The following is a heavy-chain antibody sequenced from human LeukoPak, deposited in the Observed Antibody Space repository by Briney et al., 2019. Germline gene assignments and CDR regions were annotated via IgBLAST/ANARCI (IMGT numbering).Heavy chain of an antibody. CDR1: GYTFTSCD. Sequence: GASVKVSCKASGYTFTSCDINWVRQATGQGLERMGWMNPNRGNTGYAQKFQGRVTMTRNTSISTAYMELSSLRSEDTAVYYCARGDLLLWFGEPLGYYYGMDVWGQGTTVTVSS. V-gene: IGHV1-8*01. J-gene: IGHJ6*02. D-gene: IGHD3-10*01. CDR2: MNPNRGNT. CDR3: ARGDLLLWFGEPLGYYYGMDV.